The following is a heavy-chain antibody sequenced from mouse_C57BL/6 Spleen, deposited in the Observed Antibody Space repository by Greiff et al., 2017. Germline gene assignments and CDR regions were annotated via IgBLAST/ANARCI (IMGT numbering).Heavy chain of an antibody. CDR1: GYTFTSYW. D-gene: IGHD2-3*01. CDR2: IDPSDSET. CDR3: ARGGYDAYRFAY. V-gene: IGHV1-52*01. Sequence: QVQLQQPGAELVRPGSSVKLSCKASGYTFTSYWMHWVKQRPIQGLEWIGNIDPSDSETHYNQKFKDKATLTVDKSSSTAYMQLSSLTSEDSAVYYCARGGYDAYRFAYWGQGTLVTVSA. J-gene: IGHJ3*01.